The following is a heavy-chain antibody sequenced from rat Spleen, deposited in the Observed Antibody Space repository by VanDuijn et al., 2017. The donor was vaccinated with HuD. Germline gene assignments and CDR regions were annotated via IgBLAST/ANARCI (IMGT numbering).Heavy chain of an antibody. CDR2: IWGDGST. CDR1: GFSLTSNS. Sequence: QVQLKESGPGLVQPSQTLSLTCTVSGFSLTSNSVHWVRQPPGKGLEWMGGIWGDGSTDYNSALKSRLSISRDTAKSQVFLKMNSLQNDDTAIYFCTHLGAWGQGASVTVSS. V-gene: IGHV2-1*01. J-gene: IGHJ4*01. CDR3: THLGA.